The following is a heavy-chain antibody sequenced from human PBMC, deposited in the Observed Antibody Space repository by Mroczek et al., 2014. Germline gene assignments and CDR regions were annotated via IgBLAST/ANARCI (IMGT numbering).Heavy chain of an antibody. V-gene: IGHV1-2*02. D-gene: IGHD5-18*01. CDR2: INPNSGGT. CDR1: GYTFTGYY. J-gene: IGHJ6*02. CDR3: ARDLGRSGYSYGFLGVYYYGMDV. Sequence: VQLVQSGAEVKKPGASVKVSCKASGYTFTGYYMHWVRQAPGQGLEWMGWINPNSGGTNYAQKFQGRVTMTRDTSISTAYMELSRLRSDDTAVYYCARDLGRSGYSYGFLGVYYYGMDVWGQGTTVTVSS.